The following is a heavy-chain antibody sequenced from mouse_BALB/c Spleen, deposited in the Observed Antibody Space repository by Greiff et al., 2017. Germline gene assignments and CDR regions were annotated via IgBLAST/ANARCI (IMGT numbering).Heavy chain of an antibody. Sequence: VQLVESGPSLVQPSQSLSITCTVSGFSLTSYGVHWVRQSPGKGLEWLGVIWRGGSTDYNAAFMSRLSITQDNPKRQVFFKMNSLQADDTARYYCAKNPSSFYYDPRYAMDYGGQGTSVTVSS. CDR1: GFSLTSYG. D-gene: IGHD2-4*01. V-gene: IGHV2-5-1*01. CDR3: AKNPSSFYYDPRYAMDY. J-gene: IGHJ4*01. CDR2: IWRGGST.